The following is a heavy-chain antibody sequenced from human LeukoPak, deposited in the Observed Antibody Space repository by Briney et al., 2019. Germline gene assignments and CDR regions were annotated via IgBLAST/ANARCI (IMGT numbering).Heavy chain of an antibody. V-gene: IGHV4-39*01. J-gene: IGHJ4*02. CDR3: VRQGGYSHGSVLGH. D-gene: IGHD5-18*01. Sequence: SETLSLTCTVSGGSVSSSNYYWGWIRQPPGKGLEWIGSTYYRGSTEYNPSLKSRVTISVDTSKNQFSLKLSSVTAADTAVYYCVRQGGYSHGSVLGHWGQGALVTVSS. CDR1: GGSVSSSNYY. CDR2: TYYRGST.